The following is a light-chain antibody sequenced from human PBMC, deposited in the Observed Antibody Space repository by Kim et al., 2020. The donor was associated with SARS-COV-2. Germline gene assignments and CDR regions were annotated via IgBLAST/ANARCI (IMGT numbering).Light chain of an antibody. Sequence: STGERATLSCRASQSVNNNYLAWYQQKPGRAPRLLMFGASTRATGIPDRFSGSGSATDFTLTISRLEPEDFAVYYCLQYGSSPWTFGQGTKVDIK. CDR2: GAS. CDR1: QSVNNNY. J-gene: IGKJ1*01. V-gene: IGKV3-20*01. CDR3: LQYGSSPWT.